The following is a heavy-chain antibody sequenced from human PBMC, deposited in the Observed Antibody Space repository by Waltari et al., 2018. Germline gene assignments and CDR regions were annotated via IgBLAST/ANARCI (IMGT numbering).Heavy chain of an antibody. J-gene: IGHJ6*02. CDR3: AKDKSNSEFYYHGMDV. CDR1: GLTFRHCA. Sequence: EVQVVESGGGLVQPGVSLRLSCASSGLTFRHCAMRWVRQVPGKGLQWVSGIGDSGRKTYYTESVKGRFTISRDNSKNMVYLQMNSLRDEDTAIYYCAKDKSNSEFYYHGMDVWGRGTTVTVSS. V-gene: IGHV3-23*04. D-gene: IGHD3-10*01. CDR2: IGDSGRKT.